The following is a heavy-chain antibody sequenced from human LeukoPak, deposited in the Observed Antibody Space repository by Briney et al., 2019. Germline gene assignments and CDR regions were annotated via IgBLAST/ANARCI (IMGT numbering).Heavy chain of an antibody. D-gene: IGHD4-17*01. CDR3: AKDNYGGIFAS. Sequence: GGSLRLTCAASGFTFSAYGMSWVRQAPGKGLEWVSHISDTVRDTWYANSVKGRFIISRDNSRDTVYLQMSSLRPEDTALYFCAKDNYGGIFASWGQGTLVTVSS. CDR2: ISDTVRDT. CDR1: GFTFSAYG. V-gene: IGHV3-23*01. J-gene: IGHJ4*02.